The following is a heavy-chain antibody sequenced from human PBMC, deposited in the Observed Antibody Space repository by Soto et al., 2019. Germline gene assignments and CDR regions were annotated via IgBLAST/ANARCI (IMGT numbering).Heavy chain of an antibody. D-gene: IGHD2-2*01. J-gene: IGHJ5*02. CDR3: ARVVPAAISYWFDP. V-gene: IGHV4-4*02. Sequence: QVQLQESGPGLVKPSGTLSLTCAVSSGSISSSNWWSWVRQPPGKGLEWIGEIYHSGSTNYNPSLNSRVGISVDKSKNQFSLKLSSVTVADTSVFYCARVVPAAISYWFDPWGQGTLVTVCS. CDR2: IYHSGST. CDR1: SGSISSSNW.